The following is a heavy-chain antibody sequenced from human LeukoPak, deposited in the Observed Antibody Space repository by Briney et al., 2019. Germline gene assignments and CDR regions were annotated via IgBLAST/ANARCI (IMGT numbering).Heavy chain of an antibody. CDR3: ARMAYGDSTFDY. V-gene: IGHV1-69*05. CDR1: GYTFTSYG. J-gene: IGHJ4*02. CDR2: IIPIFGTA. Sequence: GASVKVSCKASGYTFTSYGISWVRQAPGQGLEWMGGIIPIFGTANYAQKFQGRVTITTDESTSTAYMELSSLRSEDTAVYYCARMAYGDSTFDYWGQGTLVTVSS. D-gene: IGHD4-17*01.